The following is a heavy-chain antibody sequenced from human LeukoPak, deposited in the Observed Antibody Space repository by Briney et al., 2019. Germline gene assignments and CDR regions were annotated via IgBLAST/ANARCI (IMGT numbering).Heavy chain of an antibody. CDR1: RDTFTSYY. V-gene: IGHV1-2*02. J-gene: IGHJ4*02. Sequence: ASVKVSCKASRDTFTSYYIHWVRKAPGHGLEWMGYIHPNSGGTSYAQKFQGRVTMTRDISINTAYMELSSLGSDDAAFYYCARQCYCDFTLGGDYWGQGTLVAVSS. CDR2: IHPNSGGT. CDR3: ARQCYCDFTLGGDY. D-gene: IGHD4-17*01.